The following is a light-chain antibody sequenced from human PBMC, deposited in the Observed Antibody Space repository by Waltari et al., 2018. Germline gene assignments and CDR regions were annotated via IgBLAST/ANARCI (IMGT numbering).Light chain of an antibody. V-gene: IGKV1-39*01. J-gene: IGKJ3*01. CDR3: QQSYSTLFT. CDR1: QSISSY. Sequence: DIQMTQSPSSLSASVGDRVTITCRASQSISSYVNWYQQKPGQAPELLIYAASSLQSGVPSRFSGSGSGTDFTLTISSLQPEDFATYYCQQSYSTLFTFGPGTKVDIK. CDR2: AAS.